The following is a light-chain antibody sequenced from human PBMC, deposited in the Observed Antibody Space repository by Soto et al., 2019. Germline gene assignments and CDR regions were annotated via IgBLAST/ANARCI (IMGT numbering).Light chain of an antibody. CDR3: QQFNTYPIT. CDR1: QDIRGA. CDR2: DVS. J-gene: IGKJ5*01. V-gene: IGKV1-13*02. Sequence: AIQLTQSPSSLSASVGDRVTITCRASQDIRGALAWYQQKPGKAPKFLIFDVSTLQSGVPSRFSGSGSGTDFTLTISSLQPEDFGTYYCQQFNTYPITFGQVTRLEIK.